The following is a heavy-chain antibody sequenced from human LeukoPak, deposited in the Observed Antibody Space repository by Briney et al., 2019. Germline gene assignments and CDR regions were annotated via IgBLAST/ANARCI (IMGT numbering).Heavy chain of an antibody. V-gene: IGHV1-69*13. CDR3: ASEPFLSGSGYYYGVYVY. CDR1: GYTFTSYG. D-gene: IGHD3-22*01. Sequence: GASVKVSCKASGYTFTSYGISWVRQAPGHGLEWMGGIIPIFGTANYAQKFQGRVTITADESTSTAYMELSSLRSEDTAVYYCASEPFLSGSGYYYGVYVYWGQGTLVTVSS. CDR2: IIPIFGTA. J-gene: IGHJ4*02.